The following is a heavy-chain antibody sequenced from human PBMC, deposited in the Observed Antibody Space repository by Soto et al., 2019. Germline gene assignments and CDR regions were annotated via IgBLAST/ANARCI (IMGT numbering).Heavy chain of an antibody. CDR3: ARDLGFRLGWFDP. Sequence: SETLSLTCDVSGGSISSHNWWSWVRQSPGKGLEWIGEINHSGSTTYKPSLRGRVTISVDKSKNQFSLELNSVTAADTAVYYCARDLGFRLGWFDPWGQGTLVTVSS. CDR1: GGSISSHNW. CDR2: INHSGST. D-gene: IGHD3-16*01. V-gene: IGHV4-4*02. J-gene: IGHJ5*02.